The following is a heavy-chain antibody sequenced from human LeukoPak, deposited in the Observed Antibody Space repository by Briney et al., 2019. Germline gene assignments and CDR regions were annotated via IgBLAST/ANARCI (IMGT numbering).Heavy chain of an antibody. D-gene: IGHD1-26*01. CDR1: GYTFTSYG. J-gene: IGHJ4*02. CDR3: ARVSRELLGNYFDY. CDR2: INPNSGGT. V-gene: IGHV1-2*02. Sequence: ASVKVSCKASGYTFTSYGISWVRQAPGQGLEWMGWINPNSGGTNYAQKFQGRVTMTRDTSISTAYMELSRLRSDDTAVYYCARVSRELLGNYFDYWGQGTLVTVSS.